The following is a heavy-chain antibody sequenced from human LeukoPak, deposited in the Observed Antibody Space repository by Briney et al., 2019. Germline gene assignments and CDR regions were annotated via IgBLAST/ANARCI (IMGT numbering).Heavy chain of an antibody. CDR1: GYTFTSYA. CDR3: AGKIAWWALDI. Sequence: GASVKVSCKASGYTFTSYAMNWVRQAPGQGLEWVGWINTNTGNPTYAQGFTGRFVFSLDTSVSTAYLQISSLKAEDTAVYYCAGKIAWWALDIWGQGTMVTVSS. D-gene: IGHD2-8*02. CDR2: INTNTGNP. V-gene: IGHV7-4-1*02. J-gene: IGHJ3*02.